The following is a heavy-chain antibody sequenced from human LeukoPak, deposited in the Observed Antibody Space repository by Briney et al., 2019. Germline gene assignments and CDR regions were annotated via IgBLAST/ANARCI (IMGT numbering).Heavy chain of an antibody. CDR2: IYPGDSDT. CDR1: GYSFSSHW. CDR3: ARRDSSSWWEFDY. V-gene: IGHV5-51*01. Sequence: GESLKISCKGSGYSFSSHWIGWVRQMPGKGLEWMGIIYPGDSDTRYSPSFQGQVTISADKSISTAYLQWSSLKASDTAMYYCARRDSSSWWEFDYWGQGTLVTVSS. D-gene: IGHD6-13*01. J-gene: IGHJ4*02.